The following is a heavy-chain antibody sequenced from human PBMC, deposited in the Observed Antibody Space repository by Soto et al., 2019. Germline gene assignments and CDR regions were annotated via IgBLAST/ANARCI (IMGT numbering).Heavy chain of an antibody. CDR2: IYYSGST. Sequence: PSETLSLTCTVSGGSISSYYGGWFRQPPGKGLEWIGYIYYSGSTTYHPSLKSRVTISVDTSKNQFSLNLTSVTAADTGMYYCAKGTTTEKVDSWGHGILVTVSS. CDR3: AKGTTTEKVDS. V-gene: IGHV4-59*08. CDR1: GGSISSYY. D-gene: IGHD1-1*01. J-gene: IGHJ5*01.